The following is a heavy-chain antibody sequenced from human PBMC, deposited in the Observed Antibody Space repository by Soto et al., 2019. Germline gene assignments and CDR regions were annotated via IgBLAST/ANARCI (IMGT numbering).Heavy chain of an antibody. V-gene: IGHV3-23*01. CDR3: SAVPAYSRLWYSDH. Sequence: EVQLLESGGGLVQPGGSLRLSCVASGFTFSNYAMNWVRQAPGKGLEWVSGITDNGAGTSSADSVKGRFPISVDNSKNSLYLQTNSLIANDTDLYYCSAVPAYSRLWYSDHWGQGILVAVSS. CDR2: ITDNGAGT. J-gene: IGHJ4*02. CDR1: GFTFSNYA. D-gene: IGHD6-13*01.